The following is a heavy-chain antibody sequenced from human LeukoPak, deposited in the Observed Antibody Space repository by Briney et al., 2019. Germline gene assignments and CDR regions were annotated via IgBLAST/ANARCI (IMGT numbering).Heavy chain of an antibody. CDR2: IYYSGST. CDR1: GGSISSYY. Sequence: SETLYLTCTVSGGSISSYYWSWIRQPPGKRLEWIGYIYYSGSTNYNPSLKSRVTISVDTSKNQFSLKLSSVTAADTAVYYCARAEAYYYGMDVWGQGTTVTVSS. V-gene: IGHV4-59*08. J-gene: IGHJ6*02. CDR3: ARAEAYYYGMDV. D-gene: IGHD6-19*01.